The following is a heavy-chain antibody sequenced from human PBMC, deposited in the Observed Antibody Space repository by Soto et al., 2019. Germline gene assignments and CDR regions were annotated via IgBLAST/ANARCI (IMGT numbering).Heavy chain of an antibody. D-gene: IGHD2-2*01. CDR3: AKWPRYCSSTSCSYYFDY. J-gene: IGHJ4*02. V-gene: IGHV3-30*18. CDR1: GFTFSSYG. Sequence: XGSLRLSCAASGFTFSSYGMHWVRQAPGKGLEWVAVISYDGSNKYYADSVKGRFTISRDNSKNTLYLQMNSLRAEDTAVYYCAKWPRYCSSTSCSYYFDYWGQGTLVTVSS. CDR2: ISYDGSNK.